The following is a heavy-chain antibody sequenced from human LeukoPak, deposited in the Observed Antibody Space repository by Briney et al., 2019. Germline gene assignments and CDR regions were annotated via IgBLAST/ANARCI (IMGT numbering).Heavy chain of an antibody. CDR2: LSGSGGST. CDR3: AKGIAAAGTSPFDY. D-gene: IGHD6-13*01. CDR1: GFTFSNYA. Sequence: GGSLRLSCAASGFTFSNYAMSWVRQAPGKGLEWVSTLSGSGGSTFYADSVKGRFTISRDNSKNTLYLQMNSLRAEDTAVYYCAKGIAAAGTSPFDYWGQGTLVTVSS. V-gene: IGHV3-23*01. J-gene: IGHJ4*02.